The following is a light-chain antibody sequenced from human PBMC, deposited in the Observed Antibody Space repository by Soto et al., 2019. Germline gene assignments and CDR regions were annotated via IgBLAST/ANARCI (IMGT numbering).Light chain of an antibody. CDR2: GVS. Sequence: QSALTQPPSASGSPGQSVTISCTGTSSDIGTFSSISWYRQYPGKAPKLMIFGVSQRPSGVPDRFSGSKSANTASLTVSGLQDEDEAEYYCSSQAGSDSLMVFGGGTKLTVL. CDR1: SSDIGTFSS. CDR3: SSQAGSDSLMV. V-gene: IGLV2-8*01. J-gene: IGLJ2*01.